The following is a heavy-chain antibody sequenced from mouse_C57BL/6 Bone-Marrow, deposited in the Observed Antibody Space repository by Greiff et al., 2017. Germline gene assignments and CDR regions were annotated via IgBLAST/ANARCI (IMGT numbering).Heavy chain of an antibody. Sequence: QVQLQQSGAELVRPGTSVKVSCMASGYAFTNYLIEWVKQRPGQGLEWIGVINPGSGGTNYNEKFKGKATLTADKSSSTAYMQLSSLTSEDSAVYVCARSKNWVSWFAYWGQGTLVTVSA. CDR2: INPGSGGT. CDR3: ARSKNWVSWFAY. J-gene: IGHJ3*01. CDR1: GYAFTNYL. V-gene: IGHV1-54*01. D-gene: IGHD4-1*01.